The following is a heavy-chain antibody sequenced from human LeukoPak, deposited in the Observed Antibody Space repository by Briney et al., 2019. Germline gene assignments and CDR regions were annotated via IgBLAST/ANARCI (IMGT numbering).Heavy chain of an antibody. Sequence: PGGSLRLSCAASGFIVCSNYMSWVRQAPGKGLEWVSVISSGGNTYYADSVKGRFTISRDISKNTLYLQMNGLRAEDTAVYYCAREVRGYYFDYWGQGTLVIVSS. CDR2: ISSGGNT. J-gene: IGHJ4*02. CDR1: GFIVCSNY. CDR3: AREVRGYYFDY. D-gene: IGHD3-22*01. V-gene: IGHV3-53*01.